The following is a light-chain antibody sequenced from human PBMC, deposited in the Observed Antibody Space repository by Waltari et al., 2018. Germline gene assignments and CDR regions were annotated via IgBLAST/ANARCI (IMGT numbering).Light chain of an antibody. V-gene: IGKV4-1*01. J-gene: IGKJ1*01. CDR1: PTVLYSYDNKNY. CDR3: QQYFSRPPWT. Sequence: IVMTQCPDSLAVSLGERATINCEASPTVLYSYDNKNYLSWYQQKTGQPPKLLIYWASFRESGVPDRFIGSRAGTDFTLTISGLQAEDVAVYYCQQYFSRPPWTFGQGTRVEI. CDR2: WAS.